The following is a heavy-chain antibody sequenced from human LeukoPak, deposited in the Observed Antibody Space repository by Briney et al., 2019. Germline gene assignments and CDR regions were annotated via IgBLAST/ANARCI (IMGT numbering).Heavy chain of an antibody. V-gene: IGHV3-23*01. CDR3: AKRETHYYYYMDV. Sequence: PGGSLRLSCAASGFTFSTFAMIWVRQPPGKGLEWVSSIFPSGGEIHYADSVRGRFTISRDNSKSTLSLQMNSLRAEDTAIYYCAKRETHYYYYMDVWGKGTTVTVSS. CDR1: GFTFSTFA. CDR2: IFPSGGEI. D-gene: IGHD1-26*01. J-gene: IGHJ6*03.